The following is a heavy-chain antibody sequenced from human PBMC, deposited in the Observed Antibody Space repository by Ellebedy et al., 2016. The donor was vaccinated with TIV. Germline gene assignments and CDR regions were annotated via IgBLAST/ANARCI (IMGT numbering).Heavy chain of an antibody. CDR1: GFTFSDYW. V-gene: IGHV3-74*01. Sequence: ESLKISCAASGFTFSDYWMHWVRQAPGKGLVWVSRIKSDGSSISYADSVKGRFTISRDNAKNSLYLQMSSLRDEDTAVYYCARETGTSISGWFHPWGQGTLVTVSS. J-gene: IGHJ5*02. CDR3: ARETGTSISGWFHP. D-gene: IGHD1-20*01. CDR2: IKSDGSSI.